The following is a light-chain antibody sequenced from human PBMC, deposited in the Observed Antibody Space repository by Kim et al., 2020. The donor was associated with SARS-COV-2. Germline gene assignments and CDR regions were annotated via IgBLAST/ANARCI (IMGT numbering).Light chain of an antibody. Sequence: GEKVTISCSGRPSNIGKKFVSWYQHLPGTAPKVLIYDNIKRPSGIPDRFSGSKSGTSATLGITGLQAGDEADYYCGVWDNSVSAVLFGGGTKVTVL. CDR3: GVWDNSVSAVL. CDR1: PSNIGKKF. CDR2: DNI. J-gene: IGLJ2*01. V-gene: IGLV1-51*01.